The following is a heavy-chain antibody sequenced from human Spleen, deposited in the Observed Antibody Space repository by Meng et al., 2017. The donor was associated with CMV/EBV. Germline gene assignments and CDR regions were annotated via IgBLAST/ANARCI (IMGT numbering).Heavy chain of an antibody. CDR2: INPNSGGT. Sequence: ASVKVSCKASGYTFTGYYMHWVRQTPGQGLEWMGWINPNSGGTNYAQKFQGRVTMTRDTSISTAYMELRSLRSDDTAVYYCARDSPVYCSSISCLALTFIDHWGQGTLVTVSS. D-gene: IGHD2-2*01. J-gene: IGHJ4*02. CDR3: ARDSPVYCSSISCLALTFIDH. V-gene: IGHV1-2*02. CDR1: GYTFTGYY.